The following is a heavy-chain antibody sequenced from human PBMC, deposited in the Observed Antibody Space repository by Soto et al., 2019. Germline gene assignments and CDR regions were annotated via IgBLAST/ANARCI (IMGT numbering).Heavy chain of an antibody. V-gene: IGHV3-74*01. Sequence: EVQLVESGGGLAQPGGSLRLCCAASGFTFSSYWMHWVRQAPGKGLVWVSRINTDGSSTTYADSVKGRFTVSRDNAKNTLYLQMISLRVEDTAVYYCARDGGAAFDYWGQGTVVTVSS. CDR3: ARDGGAAFDY. CDR1: GFTFSSYW. CDR2: INTDGSST. D-gene: IGHD1-26*01. J-gene: IGHJ4*02.